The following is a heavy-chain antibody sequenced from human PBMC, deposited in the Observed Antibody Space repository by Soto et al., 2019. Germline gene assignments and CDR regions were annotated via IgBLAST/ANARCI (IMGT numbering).Heavy chain of an antibody. J-gene: IGHJ5*02. V-gene: IGHV1-3*01. CDR3: ARGVSTVTPNWFDP. CDR1: GYTFSSYA. CDR2: INAGNGNT. D-gene: IGHD4-17*01. Sequence: ASVKVSCKASGYTFSSYAMNWVRQAPGQRLEWMGWINAGNGNTKYSQKFQGRVTISRDTSASTAYMELSSLRSEDTAVYYCARGVSTVTPNWFDPWGQGSPVTVSS.